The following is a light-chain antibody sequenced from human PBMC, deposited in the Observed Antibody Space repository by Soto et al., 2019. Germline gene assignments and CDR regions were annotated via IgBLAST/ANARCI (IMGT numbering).Light chain of an antibody. CDR3: QQRSNWPPEVT. V-gene: IGKV3-11*01. CDR2: DAS. CDR1: QSVSSY. J-gene: IGKJ3*01. Sequence: EIVLTQSPATLSLSPEQRATLSCRASQSVSSYLAWYQQKPGQAPRLLIYDASNRATGIPARFSGSWSGTDFTLTISSLVPEDFAVYYCQQRSNWPPEVTFGPGTKVDI.